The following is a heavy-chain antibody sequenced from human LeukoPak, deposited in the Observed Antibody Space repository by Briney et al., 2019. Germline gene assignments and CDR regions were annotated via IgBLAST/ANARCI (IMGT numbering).Heavy chain of an antibody. V-gene: IGHV3-30*18. CDR1: GFTFSRYG. CDR3: AKAPVGATHFDY. Sequence: GGSLRLSCAASGFTFSRYGMHWVRQAPGKGLEWVAVISYDGSNKYYADSVKGRFTISRDNSKNTLYLQMNSLRAEDTAVYYCAKAPVGATHFDYWGQGTLVTVSS. J-gene: IGHJ4*02. D-gene: IGHD1-26*01. CDR2: ISYDGSNK.